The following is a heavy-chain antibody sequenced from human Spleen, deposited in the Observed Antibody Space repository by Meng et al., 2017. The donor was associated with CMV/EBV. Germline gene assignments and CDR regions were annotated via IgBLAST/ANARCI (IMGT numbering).Heavy chain of an antibody. CDR3: ARVGSSFETVDMVDHFFDY. J-gene: IGHJ4*02. CDR2: IYYSGST. V-gene: IGHV4-59*01. Sequence: SETLSLTCTVSGGSISTYHWSWVRQPPGKGLEWIGYIYYSGSTTYSPSLKSRVTISLDTSRKQFSLKLSSVTAADTAVYYCARVGSSFETVDMVDHFFDYWGQGTVVTVSS. CDR1: GGSISTYH. D-gene: IGHD5-12*01.